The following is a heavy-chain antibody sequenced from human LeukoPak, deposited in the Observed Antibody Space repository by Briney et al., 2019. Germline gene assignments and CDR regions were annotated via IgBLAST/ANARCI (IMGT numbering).Heavy chain of an antibody. Sequence: ASVKVSCTASGYTFTGYYVHWVRQAPGQGLEWMGWINPNSGGTNYAQKFQGWVTMTRDTSISTAYMELSRLRSDDTAVYYCATAGGYYYYGMDVWGQGTTVTVSS. CDR2: INPNSGGT. CDR3: ATAGGYYYYGMDV. J-gene: IGHJ6*02. CDR1: GYTFTGYY. V-gene: IGHV1-2*04. D-gene: IGHD6-19*01.